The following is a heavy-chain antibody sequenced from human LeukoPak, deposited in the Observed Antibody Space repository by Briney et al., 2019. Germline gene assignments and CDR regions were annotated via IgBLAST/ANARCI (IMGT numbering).Heavy chain of an antibody. D-gene: IGHD1-26*01. CDR2: IKQDGSEK. V-gene: IGHV3-7*03. J-gene: IGHJ4*02. CDR3: ARVKPTTWSPDY. Sequence: GGSLRLSCAASGFTFSSYWMSRVRQAPGKGLEWVANIKQDGSEKYHVDSVKGRFTISRDNAKNSLYLQMNSLRSEDTAVYYCARVKPTTWSPDYWGQGTLVTVSS. CDR1: GFTFSSYW.